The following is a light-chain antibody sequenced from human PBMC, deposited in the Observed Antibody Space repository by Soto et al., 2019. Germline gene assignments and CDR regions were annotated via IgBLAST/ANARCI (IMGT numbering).Light chain of an antibody. Sequence: EIVLTQSPATLPLSLGESATLSCRASQSVSSYLAWYQQKPGQGPRLLIYDASNRATGVSARFSGSGYGTDFTLTISSLEPDDFAVYYCHQRSSWPRGTFGQGTKVDIK. J-gene: IGKJ1*01. CDR3: HQRSSWPRGT. V-gene: IGKV3-11*01. CDR2: DAS. CDR1: QSVSSY.